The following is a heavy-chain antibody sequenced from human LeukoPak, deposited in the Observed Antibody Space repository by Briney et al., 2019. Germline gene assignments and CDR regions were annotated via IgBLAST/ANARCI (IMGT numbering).Heavy chain of an antibody. J-gene: IGHJ4*02. CDR1: GGSISSGGYY. CDR2: IYYSGST. Sequence: SETLSLTCAVSGGSISSGGYYWSWIRQPPGKGLEWIGYIYYSGSTYYNPSLKSRVTISVDTSKNQFSLKLSSVTATDTAVYYCARVGSTGWYLNWGQGTLVTVSS. V-gene: IGHV4-30-4*07. CDR3: ARVGSTGWYLN. D-gene: IGHD6-19*01.